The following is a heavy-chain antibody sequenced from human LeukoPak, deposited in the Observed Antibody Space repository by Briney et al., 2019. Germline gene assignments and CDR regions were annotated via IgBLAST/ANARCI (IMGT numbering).Heavy chain of an antibody. D-gene: IGHD6-6*01. CDR3: AKAIHSSSSGVVDY. V-gene: IGHV3-30*02. J-gene: IGHJ4*02. Sequence: GSLRLSCAASGFIFSNYAMHWVRQAPGKGLEWVTFIRYNGSNKYYAESVKGRFTISRDNSKNTLYLQMNSLRAEDTAVYYCAKAIHSSSSGVVDYWGQGTLVTVSS. CDR1: GFIFSNYA. CDR2: IRYNGSNK.